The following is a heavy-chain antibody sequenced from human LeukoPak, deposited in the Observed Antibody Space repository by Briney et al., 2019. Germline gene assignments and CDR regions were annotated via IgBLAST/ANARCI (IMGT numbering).Heavy chain of an antibody. CDR3: ARQKWEQQGRDYYFNGLDV. CDR2: IDLYGTT. J-gene: IGHJ6*02. CDR1: IVSISSSKW. D-gene: IGHD1/OR15-1a*01. Sequence: SETLSLTCSASIVSISSSKWWSWVRQSPVKGLEWIGEIDLYGTTNYNPSFTSRVTMSVDRSRNQFSLKLTSVTAADTAVYYCARQKWEQQGRDYYFNGLDVWGPGTTVIVSS. V-gene: IGHV4-4*02.